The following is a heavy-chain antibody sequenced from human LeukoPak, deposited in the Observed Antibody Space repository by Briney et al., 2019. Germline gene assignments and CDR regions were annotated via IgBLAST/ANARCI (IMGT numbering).Heavy chain of an antibody. Sequence: SETLSLTCAVYGGSFSGYYRSWIRQPPGKGLEWIGEINHSGSTNYNPSLKSRVTISVDTSKNQFSLKLSSVTAADTAVYYCARTFQNWGSPFDYWGQGTLVTVSS. CDR3: ARTFQNWGSPFDY. CDR1: GGSFSGYY. D-gene: IGHD7-27*01. V-gene: IGHV4-34*01. CDR2: INHSGST. J-gene: IGHJ4*02.